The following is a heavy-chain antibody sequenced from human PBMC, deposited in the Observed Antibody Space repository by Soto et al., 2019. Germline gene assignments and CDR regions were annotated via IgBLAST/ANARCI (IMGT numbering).Heavy chain of an antibody. D-gene: IGHD3-3*01. J-gene: IGHJ4*02. V-gene: IGHV4-59*08. CDR3: ARGLSGYYDFWSGSYYFDY. Sequence: PSETLSLTCTVSGGSISRYYWSWIRQPPGKGLEWIGVIYYSGSTYYNPSLKSRVTISVDTAKNQFSLKLSSVAAADTAVYYCARGLSGYYDFWSGSYYFDYWGQGTLVTVSS. CDR2: IYYSGST. CDR1: GGSISRYY.